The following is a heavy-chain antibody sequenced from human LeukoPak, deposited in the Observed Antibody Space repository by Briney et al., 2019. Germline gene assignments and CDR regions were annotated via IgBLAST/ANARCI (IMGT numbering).Heavy chain of an antibody. CDR1: GGSISSYY. D-gene: IGHD1-26*01. CDR3: ARQKVRGSYPNYYYYGMDV. CDR2: IYYSGST. J-gene: IGHJ6*02. V-gene: IGHV4-59*01. Sequence: KPSETLSLTCTVSGGSISSYYWSWIRQPPGKGLEWIGYIYYSGSTNYNPSLKSRVTISVNTSKNQFSLKLSSVTAADTAVYYCARQKVRGSYPNYYYYGMDVWGQGTTVTVSS.